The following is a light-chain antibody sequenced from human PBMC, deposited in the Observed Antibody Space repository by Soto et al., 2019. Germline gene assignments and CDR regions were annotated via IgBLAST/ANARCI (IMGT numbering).Light chain of an antibody. J-gene: IGKJ4*01. V-gene: IGKV3D-15*01. CDR2: RAS. CDR1: QSVSNN. Sequence: EIVLTQSPATLSVSPGERSALSCMASQSVSNNLAWYEQKPGQPPRLLIFRASTRTTGIPARFSGSGSEAEFALTISTLQSEDFAVYYCQQYSVWPLTFGGGTKVDIK. CDR3: QQYSVWPLT.